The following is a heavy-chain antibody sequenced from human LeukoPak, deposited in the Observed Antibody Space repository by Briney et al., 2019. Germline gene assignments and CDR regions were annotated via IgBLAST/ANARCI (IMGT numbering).Heavy chain of an antibody. Sequence: GASVKVSCKASGGTFSSYAISWVRQAPGQGLEWMGGIIPVFGTANYAQKFQGRVTITADESTSTAYMELSSLKASDTAMYYCARSSRFTSRVTFDIWGQATMVTVSS. D-gene: IGHD2-2*01. V-gene: IGHV1-69*13. CDR3: ARSSRFTSRVTFDI. J-gene: IGHJ3*02. CDR1: GGTFSSYA. CDR2: IIPVFGTA.